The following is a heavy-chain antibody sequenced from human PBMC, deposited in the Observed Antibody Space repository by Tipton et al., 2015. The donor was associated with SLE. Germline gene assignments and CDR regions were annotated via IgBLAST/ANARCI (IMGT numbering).Heavy chain of an antibody. CDR2: ISSSSSDI. D-gene: IGHD3-16*01. CDR3: ARDGGPLSRWGNDAFDM. Sequence: SLRLSCAASGFTFSSYSMNWGRQAPGKVLEWVSSISSSSSDIYYADSVKGRFTISRDNAKNSLYLQMNSLRAEDTAVYYCARDGGPLSRWGNDAFDMWGQGTMGTVSS. CDR1: GFTFSSYS. J-gene: IGHJ3*02. V-gene: IGHV3-21*01.